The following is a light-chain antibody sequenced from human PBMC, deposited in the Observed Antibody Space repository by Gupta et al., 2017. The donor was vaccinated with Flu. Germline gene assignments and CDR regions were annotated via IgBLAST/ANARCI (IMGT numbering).Light chain of an antibody. CDR1: SGNIAHDY. V-gene: IGLV6-57*01. CDR3: QSYAGTNPLV. Sequence: FVLTQPRSLSESPGKTVTISCTRSSGNIAHDYVQWYQQRPGRSPTTVIYEDNQRRSGVPDRFACSIDSSSNSASITISALQTEDDAYYYSQSYAGTNPLVFGGGTKLTVL. CDR2: EDN. J-gene: IGLJ3*02.